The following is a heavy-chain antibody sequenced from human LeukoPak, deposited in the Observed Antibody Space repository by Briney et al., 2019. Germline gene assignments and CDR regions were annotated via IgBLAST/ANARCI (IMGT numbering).Heavy chain of an antibody. D-gene: IGHD3-3*01. V-gene: IGHV1-8*01. CDR2: MNPNSGNT. CDR3: ARSTADRNYDFWSGYYQYYFDY. J-gene: IGHJ4*02. CDR1: GYTFTSYD. Sequence: GASVKVSCKASGYTFTSYDINWVRQATGQGLEWMGWMNPNSGNTGYAQKFQGRVTMTRNTSISTAYMELRSLRSEDTAVYYCARSTADRNYDFWSGYYQYYFDYWGQGTLVTVSS.